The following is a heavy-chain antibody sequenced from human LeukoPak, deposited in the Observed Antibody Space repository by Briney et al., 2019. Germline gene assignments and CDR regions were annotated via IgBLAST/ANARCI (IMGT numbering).Heavy chain of an antibody. Sequence: GGSLSLSCAVSGFSISSYEMNWVRHAQGTGLGWVSYISISGSTIYYADSLKGRFTISRDTAKNSMYLQMNSLRGEDTAVYYCARKAKMRVGAPLYWGQGTLVTVSS. CDR1: GFSISSYE. J-gene: IGHJ4*02. CDR2: ISISGSTI. D-gene: IGHD1-26*01. CDR3: ARKAKMRVGAPLY. V-gene: IGHV3-48*03.